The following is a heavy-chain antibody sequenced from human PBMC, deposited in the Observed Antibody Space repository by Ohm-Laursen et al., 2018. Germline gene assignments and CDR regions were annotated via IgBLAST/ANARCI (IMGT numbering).Heavy chain of an antibody. CDR2: ISGRSSTT. Sequence: GSLRLSCAASGFTFNDYYMSWIRQAPGKGLEWISYISGRSSTTSYTDSVKGRFTISRDNARESLYLQMNSLRAEDTAVYYCARHRRTLTTVTTFDYWGQGTLVTVSS. D-gene: IGHD4-11*01. J-gene: IGHJ4*02. V-gene: IGHV3-11*01. CDR3: ARHRRTLTTVTTFDY. CDR1: GFTFNDYY.